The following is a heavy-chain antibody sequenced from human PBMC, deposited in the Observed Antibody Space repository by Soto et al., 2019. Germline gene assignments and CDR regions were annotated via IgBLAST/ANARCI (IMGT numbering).Heavy chain of an antibody. Sequence: PSETLSLTCAVYVGSLSCYYWSGIRQPPGKGLEWIGEINHSGSTNYNPSLKSRVTISVDTSKNQFSLKLSSVTAADTAVYYCARHDRYSSRWEFDYWGQGTLVTVSS. J-gene: IGHJ4*02. D-gene: IGHD6-13*01. V-gene: IGHV4-34*01. CDR3: ARHDRYSSRWEFDY. CDR1: VGSLSCYY. CDR2: INHSGST.